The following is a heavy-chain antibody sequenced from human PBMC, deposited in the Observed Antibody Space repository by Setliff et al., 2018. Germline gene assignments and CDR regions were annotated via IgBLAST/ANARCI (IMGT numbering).Heavy chain of an antibody. CDR1: GYTFTGYY. J-gene: IGHJ5*02. CDR2: INPNSGGT. CDR3: ARSNYDTLTRNWFDP. D-gene: IGHD3-9*01. Sequence: VASVKISCKASGYTFTGYYMHWVRQAPGQGLEWMGRINPNSGGTNYAQKFQGRVTMTRDTSISTAYMELSRLRSDDTAVYYCARSNYDTLTRNWFDPWGQGTLVTSPQ. V-gene: IGHV1-2*06.